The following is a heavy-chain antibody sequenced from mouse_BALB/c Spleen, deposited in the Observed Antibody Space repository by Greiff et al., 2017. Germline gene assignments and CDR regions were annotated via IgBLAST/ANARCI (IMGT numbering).Heavy chain of an antibody. Sequence: EVKLMESGPSLVKPSQTLSLTCSVTGDSITSGYWNWIRKFPGNKLEYMGYISYSGSTYYNPSLKSRISITRDTSKNQYYLQLNSVTTEDTATYYCARGKYGNYDWYFDVWGAGTTVTVSS. D-gene: IGHD2-10*02. V-gene: IGHV3-8*02. J-gene: IGHJ1*01. CDR3: ARGKYGNYDWYFDV. CDR1: GDSITSGY. CDR2: ISYSGST.